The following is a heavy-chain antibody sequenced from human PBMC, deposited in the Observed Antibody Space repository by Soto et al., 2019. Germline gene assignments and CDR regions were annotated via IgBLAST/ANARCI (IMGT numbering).Heavy chain of an antibody. V-gene: IGHV4-61*01. J-gene: IGHJ6*02. Sequence: ETLSLTCTVSGGSVSSGSYYWSCIGQPPAKVFEWVGEIYYRGSTNYNPSLKSRVTISVATSKNQFSLKLSSVTAADTAVYYCARDFWSGYGVAGRVYGMDVWGQGTTVTVSS. D-gene: IGHD3-3*01. CDR2: IYYRGST. CDR1: GGSVSSGSYY. CDR3: ARDFWSGYGVAGRVYGMDV.